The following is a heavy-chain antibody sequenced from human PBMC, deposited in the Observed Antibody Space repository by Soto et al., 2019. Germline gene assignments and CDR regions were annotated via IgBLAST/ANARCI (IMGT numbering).Heavy chain of an antibody. D-gene: IGHD6-6*01. CDR2: IYYSGST. J-gene: IGHJ6*02. V-gene: IGHV4-59*01. CDR1: GGSISSYY. Sequence: LALTCTVSGGSISSYYWSWIRQPPGKGLEWIGYIYYSGSTNYNPSLKSRVTISVATSKNQFSLNLSSVTAADTAVYYCAKYSSASMGDYYYDGMDVWGQGTTVTVSS. CDR3: AKYSSASMGDYYYDGMDV.